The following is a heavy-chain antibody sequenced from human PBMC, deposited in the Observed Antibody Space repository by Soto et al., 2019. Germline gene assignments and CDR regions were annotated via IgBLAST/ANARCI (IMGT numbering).Heavy chain of an antibody. CDR3: ARQIWEFYYYYGMDV. CDR2: IYYSGST. CDR1: GGSISSSSSY. Sequence: PSETLSLTCTVSGGSISSSSSYWGWIRQPPGKGLEWIGSIYYSGSTYYNPSLKSRVTISVDTSKNQFSLKLSSVTAADTAVYYCARQIWEFYYYYGMDVWGQGTTVTVSS. V-gene: IGHV4-39*01. D-gene: IGHD1-26*01. J-gene: IGHJ6*02.